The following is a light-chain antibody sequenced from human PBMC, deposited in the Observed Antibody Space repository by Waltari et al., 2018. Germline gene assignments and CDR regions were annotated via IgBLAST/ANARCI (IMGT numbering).Light chain of an antibody. Sequence: QSALTQPASVSGSPGQSITISCTGTSSDVGDYNYVSWYQQHPGKAPKLMIYDVTNRPSGVSNRFSGSKSGNTASLTISGLQAEDEADYYCTSYRRGSALGVFSGGTSLTVL. J-gene: IGLJ2*01. CDR3: TSYRRGSALGV. CDR2: DVT. CDR1: SSDVGDYNY. V-gene: IGLV2-14*03.